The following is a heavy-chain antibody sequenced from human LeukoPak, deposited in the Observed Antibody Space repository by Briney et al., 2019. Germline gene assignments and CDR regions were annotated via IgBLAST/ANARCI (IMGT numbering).Heavy chain of an antibody. Sequence: ASVKVSCKASGYTFTGYYMHWVRQAPGQGLEWMGWINPNSGGTNYAQKFQGWVTMTTDTSTSTAYMELRSLRSDDTAVYYCARDVRAFYPPWYFDYWGQGTLVTVSS. D-gene: IGHD3-10*02. J-gene: IGHJ4*02. CDR1: GYTFTGYY. CDR3: ARDVRAFYPPWYFDY. CDR2: INPNSGGT. V-gene: IGHV1-2*04.